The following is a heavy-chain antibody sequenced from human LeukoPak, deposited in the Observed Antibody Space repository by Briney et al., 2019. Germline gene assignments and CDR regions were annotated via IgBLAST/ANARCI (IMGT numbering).Heavy chain of an antibody. D-gene: IGHD6-19*01. V-gene: IGHV1-2*02. Sequence: ASVKVSCKGSGYSFTGQDMHWVRQAPGQGLEWMGWINPNSGDTNYAQKFQGRVTMTRDTTISTAYMELNRLTSDDTAVYYCASYPRYSSTPPFDYWGQGTPVTVSS. J-gene: IGHJ4*02. CDR2: INPNSGDT. CDR3: ASYPRYSSTPPFDY. CDR1: GYSFTGQD.